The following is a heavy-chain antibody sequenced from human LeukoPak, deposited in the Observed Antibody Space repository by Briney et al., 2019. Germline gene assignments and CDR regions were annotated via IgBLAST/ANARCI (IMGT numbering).Heavy chain of an antibody. CDR3: ARQGSSLNYYHTYMDV. CDR2: VSQDGRNN. J-gene: IGHJ6*03. CDR1: GFTFNRHP. D-gene: IGHD6-6*01. Sequence: HAGGSQRLSCAASGFTFNRHPIHWVRQTPGKGLEWVAGVSQDGRNNYYTDSVKGRFTISRDNANNALSLQMNSLRVEDTAVYYCARQGSSLNYYHTYMDVWGNGTTVIVSS. V-gene: IGHV3-30*10.